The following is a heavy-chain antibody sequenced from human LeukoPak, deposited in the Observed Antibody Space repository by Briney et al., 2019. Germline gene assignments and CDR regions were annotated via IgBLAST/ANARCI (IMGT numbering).Heavy chain of an antibody. CDR3: AKEVYGRSVFEH. V-gene: IGHV3-72*01. CDR2: TRNKANNYAT. J-gene: IGHJ4*02. CDR1: GYPFSDHY. D-gene: IGHD2/OR15-2a*01. Sequence: PGGSLRLSCAVSGYPFSDHYIDWVRQAPGKGLEWVGQTRNKANNYATEYAASIKGRFIISRDDSRNSVYLQMNSLKTEDTAVYYCAKEVYGRSVFEHWGQGALVAVSS.